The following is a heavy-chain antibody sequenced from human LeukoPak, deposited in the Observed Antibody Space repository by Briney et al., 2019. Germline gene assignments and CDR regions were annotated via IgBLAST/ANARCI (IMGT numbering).Heavy chain of an antibody. Sequence: SVKVSCKASGYTFSGHYMHWVRQAPGQGLEWMGGIIPIFGTANYAQKFQGRVTITADESTSTAYMELSSLRSEDTAVYYCARQLWFGEGYYFDYWGQGTLVTVSS. V-gene: IGHV1-69*13. CDR1: GYTFSGHY. J-gene: IGHJ4*02. CDR3: ARQLWFGEGYYFDY. D-gene: IGHD3-10*01. CDR2: IIPIFGTA.